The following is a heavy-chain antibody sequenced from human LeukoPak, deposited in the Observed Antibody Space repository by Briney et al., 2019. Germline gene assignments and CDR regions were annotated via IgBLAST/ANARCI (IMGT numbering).Heavy chain of an antibody. CDR3: ARSLGSGHHEFDY. D-gene: IGHD6-19*01. CDR1: GFTFGVYS. J-gene: IGHJ4*02. V-gene: IGHV3-23*01. Sequence: PGGSLRLSCAASGFTFGVYSMTWVRQAPGKGLEWVATIRHNTYYSASVKGRFTISGDESKSTLFLKMSSLTVEDTAIYHCARSLGSGHHEFDYWGQGILVTVSS. CDR2: IRHNT.